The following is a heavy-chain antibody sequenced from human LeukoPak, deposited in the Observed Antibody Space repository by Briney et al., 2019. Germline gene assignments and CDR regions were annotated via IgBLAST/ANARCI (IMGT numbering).Heavy chain of an antibody. Sequence: ASVKVSCKASAATVSSYAISWVRQAPGQGLEWMGRIIPIFGTANYAQKFQGRVTITTDESTSTAYMELSSLRSEDTAVYYCASEQYSYGLSYFDYWGQGTLVTVSS. CDR1: AATVSSYA. V-gene: IGHV1-69*05. J-gene: IGHJ4*02. CDR3: ASEQYSYGLSYFDY. CDR2: IIPIFGTA. D-gene: IGHD5-18*01.